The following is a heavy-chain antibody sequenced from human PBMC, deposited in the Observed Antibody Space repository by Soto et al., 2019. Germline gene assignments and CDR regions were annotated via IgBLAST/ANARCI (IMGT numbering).Heavy chain of an antibody. Sequence: QPGGSLRLSCAASGFTFSSYGMHWVRQAPGKGLEWLAIIWYDGSKKYYADSVKGRFTISRDNSKNTLYLQMNSLRAEDTALYYCARSKATFGKNWFDPWGQATLVPVPQ. J-gene: IGHJ5*02. V-gene: IGHV3-33*01. CDR3: ARSKATFGKNWFDP. CDR1: GFTFSSYG. D-gene: IGHD3-16*01. CDR2: IWYDGSKK.